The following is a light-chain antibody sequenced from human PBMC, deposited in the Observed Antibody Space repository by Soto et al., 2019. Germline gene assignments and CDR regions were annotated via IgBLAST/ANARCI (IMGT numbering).Light chain of an antibody. CDR1: QSVSSN. CDR3: QQRSNWPPP. CDR2: GAS. Sequence: EIVMKQSPATLSVSPGERATLSCRASQSVSSNLAWYQQKPGQAPRLLIYGASTRATGIPARFSGSGSGTEFTLTISSLQSEDFAVYYCQQRSNWPPPFGQGTKVDNK. V-gene: IGKV3-15*01. J-gene: IGKJ1*01.